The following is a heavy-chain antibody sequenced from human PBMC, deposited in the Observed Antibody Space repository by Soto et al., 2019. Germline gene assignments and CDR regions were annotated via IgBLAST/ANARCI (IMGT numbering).Heavy chain of an antibody. J-gene: IGHJ4*02. CDR3: AREGSSRWYGGFDY. Sequence: PSETLPLTCTVSGGSISSYYGSWIRQPPGKGLEWIGYIYYSGSTKYNPSLTSRVTISVDTPKNQLSLKLSSVTAADTSVYYCAREGSSRWYGGFDYWGQGTLGTVSS. V-gene: IGHV4-59*01. D-gene: IGHD6-13*01. CDR2: IYYSGST. CDR1: GGSISSYY.